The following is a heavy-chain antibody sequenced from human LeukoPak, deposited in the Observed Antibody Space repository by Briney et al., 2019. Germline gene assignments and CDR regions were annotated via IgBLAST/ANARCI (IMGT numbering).Heavy chain of an antibody. D-gene: IGHD5-24*01. CDR1: GGSINNRTSF. CDR3: GGYNFFYFDY. Sequence: NPSETLSLTCTVSGGSINNRTSFWGWIRQPPGKGLEWIGIVYYTGSTYYNPSPKSRVTISVDTSKNQFSLKLSSVTASDTSVYYCGGYNFFYFDYWGQGALVTVSS. V-gene: IGHV4-39*01. J-gene: IGHJ4*02. CDR2: VYYTGST.